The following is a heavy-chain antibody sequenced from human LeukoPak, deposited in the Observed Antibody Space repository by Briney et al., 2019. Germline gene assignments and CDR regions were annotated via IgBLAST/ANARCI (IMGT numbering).Heavy chain of an antibody. CDR3: AREILGTRRPDYSYYYTDI. Sequence: SQTLSLTCAISGDSVSSNSAAWNWIRQSPSRGLEWLGRTYYRSKWYYDYAVSVQSRITISPDTSKNQISLQLTSVTPEDSAVYYCAREILGTRRPDYSYYYTDIWGKGTTVTVSS. J-gene: IGHJ6*03. D-gene: IGHD3-16*01. CDR2: TYYRSKWYY. V-gene: IGHV6-1*01. CDR1: GDSVSSNSAA.